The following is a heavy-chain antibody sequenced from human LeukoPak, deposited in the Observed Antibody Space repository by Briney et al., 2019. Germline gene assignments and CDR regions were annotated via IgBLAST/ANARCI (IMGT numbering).Heavy chain of an antibody. CDR3: GRGGGRACYFGP. CDR2: ISGSGDTA. V-gene: IGHV3-23*01. CDR1: GFTFSTYA. J-gene: IGHJ5*02. D-gene: IGHD3-10*01. Sequence: PGGSLRLSCAASGFTFSTYAMSWVRQAPGKGLEWVSVISGSGDTAYYADSVKGRFAISRDNSDHTVYLQMNSLRPEDTAVYYCGRGGGRACYFGPWGRGNLVNGSS.